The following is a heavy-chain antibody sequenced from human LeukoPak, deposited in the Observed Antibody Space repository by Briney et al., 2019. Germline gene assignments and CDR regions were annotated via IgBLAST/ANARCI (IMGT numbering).Heavy chain of an antibody. CDR1: GGSISSSTYY. CDR2: IYYSGST. Sequence: SETLSLTCTVSGGSISSSTYYWGWIRQPPGKGLEWIGSIYYSGSTYYNPSLKSRVTISVDTSKNQFSLKLSSVTAADTAVYYCARHDISIGSYFDYWGQGTLVTVSS. J-gene: IGHJ4*02. D-gene: IGHD3-9*01. CDR3: ARHDISIGSYFDY. V-gene: IGHV4-39*07.